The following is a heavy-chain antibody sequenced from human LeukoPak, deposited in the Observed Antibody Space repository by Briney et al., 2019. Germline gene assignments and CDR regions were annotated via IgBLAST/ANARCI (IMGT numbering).Heavy chain of an antibody. J-gene: IGHJ4*02. CDR3: AKGGANYYDSSGFFDY. CDR1: GFTFDDYA. D-gene: IGHD3-22*01. CDR2: ISWNSGSI. V-gene: IGHV3-9*03. Sequence: GGSLRLSCAASGFTFDDYAMHWVRQAPGKGLEWVSGISWNSGSIGYADSVKGRFTISRDNAKNSLYLQMNSLRAEDMALYYCAKGGANYYDSSGFFDYWGQGTLVTVSS.